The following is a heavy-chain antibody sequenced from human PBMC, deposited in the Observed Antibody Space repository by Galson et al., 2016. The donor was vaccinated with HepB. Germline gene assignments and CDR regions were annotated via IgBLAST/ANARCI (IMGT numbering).Heavy chain of an antibody. Sequence: ETLSLTCTVSGGSISSYYWTWIRQHPGKRLEWIGYIYYDGSTDCNPSLRSRVTMSVDTSKNQFSLKLSSVTAADTAVYYCVKVGGAGYFDPWAREPWSPSPQ. D-gene: IGHD1-26*01. CDR2: IYYDGST. CDR3: VKVGGAGYFDP. V-gene: IGHV4-59*01. J-gene: IGHJ5*02. CDR1: GGSISSYY.